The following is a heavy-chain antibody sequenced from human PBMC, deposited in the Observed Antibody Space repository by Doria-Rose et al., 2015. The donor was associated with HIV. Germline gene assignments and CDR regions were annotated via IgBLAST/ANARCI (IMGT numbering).Heavy chain of an antibody. J-gene: IGHJ4*02. CDR1: GVSLSSPGMG. V-gene: IGHV2-26*01. D-gene: IGHD6-13*01. CDR2: IFSDDER. CDR3: ARIKSSRWYHKYYFDF. Sequence: QVTLKESGPVLVKPTETLTLTCTVSGVSLSSPGMGVSWIRQPPGKALEWLANIFSDDERSYKTSLKSRLTISMGTSKSQVVLTRTDMDPVDTATYYCARIKSSRWYHKYYFDFWGQGTLVIVSA.